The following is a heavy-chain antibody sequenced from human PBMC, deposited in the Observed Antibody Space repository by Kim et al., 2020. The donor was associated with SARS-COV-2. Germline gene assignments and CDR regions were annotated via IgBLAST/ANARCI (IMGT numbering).Heavy chain of an antibody. CDR1: GFTFSNAW. D-gene: IGHD3-9*01. CDR3: TTKPKLRYFDWLLYHWLDY. CDR2: IKSKTDGGTT. V-gene: IGHV3-15*01. Sequence: GGSLRLSCAASGFTFSNAWMSWVRQAPGKGLEWVGRIKSKTDGGTTDYAAPVKGRFTISRDDSKNTLYLQMNSLKTEDTAVYYCTTKPKLRYFDWLLYHWLDYWGQGTLVTVSS. J-gene: IGHJ4*02.